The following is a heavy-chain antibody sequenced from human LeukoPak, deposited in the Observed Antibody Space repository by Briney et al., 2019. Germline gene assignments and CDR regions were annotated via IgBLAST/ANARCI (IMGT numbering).Heavy chain of an antibody. CDR3: ARAPIVVVGHPGWFDP. V-gene: IGHV1-69*13. CDR2: IIPIFGTA. J-gene: IGHJ5*02. Sequence: SVKVSCKASGGTFSSYAISWVRQAPGQGLEWMGGIIPIFGTANYAQKFQGRVTITADESTSTAYMELSSLRSEDTAVYYCARAPIVVVGHPGWFDPWGQGTLVTVSS. D-gene: IGHD3-22*01. CDR1: GGTFSSYA.